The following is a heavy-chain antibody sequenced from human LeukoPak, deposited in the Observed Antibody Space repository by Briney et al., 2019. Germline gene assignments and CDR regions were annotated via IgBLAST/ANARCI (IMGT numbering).Heavy chain of an antibody. CDR3: ARRAGAYSHPYDY. CDR2: IYTSGST. CDR1: GGSISSGTYY. J-gene: IGHJ4*02. V-gene: IGHV4-61*02. D-gene: IGHD4/OR15-4a*01. Sequence: PSQTLSLTCTVSGGSISSGTYYWSWIRQPAGKGLEWIGRIYTSGSTNYNPSLKSRVTISVDTSKNQFSLKLSSVTAADTAVYYCARRAGAYSHPYDYWGQGTLVTVSS.